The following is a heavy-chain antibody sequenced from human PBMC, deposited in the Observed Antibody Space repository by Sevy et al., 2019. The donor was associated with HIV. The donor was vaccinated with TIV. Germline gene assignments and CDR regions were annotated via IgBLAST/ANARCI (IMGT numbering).Heavy chain of an antibody. Sequence: GGSLRLSCVASGFIFSDYWMTWVRHAPGKGLEWVANIKQDGNEKYYMDSAKGRFTISRDNAKNSVYLQVNSLRAEDTAVYYCAREAVAGRSGPWKADYYYAGMDVWGQGTTVTVSS. CDR1: GFIFSDYW. CDR2: IKQDGNEK. CDR3: AREAVAGRSGPWKADYYYAGMDV. V-gene: IGHV3-7*01. D-gene: IGHD6-19*01. J-gene: IGHJ6*02.